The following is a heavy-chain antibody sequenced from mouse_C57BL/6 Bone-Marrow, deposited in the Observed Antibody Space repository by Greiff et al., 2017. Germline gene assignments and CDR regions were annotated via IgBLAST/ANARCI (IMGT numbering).Heavy chain of an antibody. Sequence: VQLQQSGPGLVQPSQSLSITCTVSGFSLTSYGVHWVRQSPGKGLEWLGVIWSGGSTDDNAAFICRLSISKDNTESHVFFKMNSLQADDTTIYYCAAYSNYLGYWGQGTSVTVSS. CDR1: GFSLTSYG. CDR2: IWSGGST. J-gene: IGHJ4*01. D-gene: IGHD2-5*01. CDR3: AAYSNYLGY. V-gene: IGHV2-2*01.